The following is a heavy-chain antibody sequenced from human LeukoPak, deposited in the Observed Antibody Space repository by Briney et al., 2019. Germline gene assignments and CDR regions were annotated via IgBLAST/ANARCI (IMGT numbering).Heavy chain of an antibody. CDR1: GGSISSGSYY. CDR3: ARERRGYYYYYMDV. Sequence: SETLSLTCTVSGGSISSGSYYWSWIRQPAGKGPEWIGRIYTSGSTNYNPSLKSRVTISVDTSKNQFSLKLSSVTAADTAVYYCARERRGYYYYYMDVWGKGTTVTVSS. V-gene: IGHV4-61*02. CDR2: IYTSGST. J-gene: IGHJ6*03. D-gene: IGHD1-1*01.